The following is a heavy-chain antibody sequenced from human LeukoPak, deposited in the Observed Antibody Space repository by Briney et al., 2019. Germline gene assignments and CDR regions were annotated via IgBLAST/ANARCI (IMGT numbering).Heavy chain of an antibody. D-gene: IGHD2-15*01. CDR1: GYTFTDYY. CDR3: ATGSKRPGYCSGGSCQRMVYYYYMDV. V-gene: IGHV1-69-2*01. J-gene: IGHJ6*03. Sequence: ASVKVSCKVSGYTFTDYYMHWVQQAPGKGLEWMGLVDPEDGETIYAEKFQGRVTITADTSTDTAYMELSSVRSEDTAVYYCATGSKRPGYCSGGSCQRMVYYYYMDVWGKGTTVTVSS. CDR2: VDPEDGET.